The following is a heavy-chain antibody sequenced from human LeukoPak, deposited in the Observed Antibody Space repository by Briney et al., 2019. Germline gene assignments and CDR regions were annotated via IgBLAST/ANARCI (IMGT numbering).Heavy chain of an antibody. CDR2: IYYSGST. Sequence: NPSETLSLTCTVSGGSISSYYWSWIRQPPGKGLEWIGYIYYSGSTNYNPSLKSRVTISVDTSKNQFSLKLSSVTAADTAVYYCARGTLADIELDYWGQGTLVTVSS. V-gene: IGHV4-59*01. CDR3: ARGTLADIELDY. D-gene: IGHD2-15*01. J-gene: IGHJ4*02. CDR1: GGSISSYY.